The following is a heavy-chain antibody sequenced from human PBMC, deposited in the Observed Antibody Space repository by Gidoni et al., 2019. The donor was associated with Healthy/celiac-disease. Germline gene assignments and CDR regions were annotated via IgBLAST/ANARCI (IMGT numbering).Heavy chain of an antibody. J-gene: IGHJ4*02. V-gene: IGHV1-18*01. D-gene: IGHD6-19*01. CDR1: GYTFTSYG. CDR3: ASGLEDGIAVAGPTLDY. Sequence: QVQLVQSGAEVKQPGASVKVSCKASGYTFTSYGISWVRQAPGQGLEWMGWISAYNGNTNYAQKLQGRVTMTTDTSTSTAYMELRSLRSDDTAVYYCASGLEDGIAVAGPTLDYWGQGTLVTVSS. CDR2: ISAYNGNT.